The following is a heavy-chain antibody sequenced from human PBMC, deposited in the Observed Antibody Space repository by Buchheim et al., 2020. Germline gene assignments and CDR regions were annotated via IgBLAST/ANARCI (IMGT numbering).Heavy chain of an antibody. Sequence: QVQLVESGGGVVRPGRSLRLSCAAFGFTFSSYDVHWVRQGPGKGLEWLAVISTDGNSYFHADSVLGRFTISRDNSKNTLYLQMNSLRAEDTAVYYCAKDGEIKVSYMDVWGKGTT. D-gene: IGHD7-27*01. V-gene: IGHV3-30-3*01. CDR1: GFTFSSYD. J-gene: IGHJ6*03. CDR2: ISTDGNSY. CDR3: AKDGEIKVSYMDV.